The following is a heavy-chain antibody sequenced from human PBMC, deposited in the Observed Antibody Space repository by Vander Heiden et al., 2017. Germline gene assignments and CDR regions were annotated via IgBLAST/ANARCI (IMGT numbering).Heavy chain of an antibody. V-gene: IGHV3-9*01. Sequence: EVQLVESGGGLVQPGRYLRLSCAASGFTFDDYAMHWVRQVPGKGLEWVSGISWSSGNIAYAESVKGRFTISRDNARNSLYLQMNSLRAEDTALYYCARITGYSSGCPDYWGQGTLVTVSS. CDR3: ARITGYSSGCPDY. CDR1: GFTFDDYA. J-gene: IGHJ4*02. CDR2: ISWSSGNI. D-gene: IGHD6-19*01.